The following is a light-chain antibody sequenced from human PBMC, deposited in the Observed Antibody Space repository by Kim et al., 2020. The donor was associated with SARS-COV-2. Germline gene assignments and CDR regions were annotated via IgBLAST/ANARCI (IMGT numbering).Light chain of an antibody. CDR3: QQYENYPLT. CDR1: QDIRNH. CDR2: GAS. Sequence: DIQMTQSPSSLSASVGDRVTITCRASQDIRNHLAWFQQQPGKAPKSLIYGASTLQSGAPSKFSGSGSGTEFTLTISSLQPEDFATYYCQQYENYPLTFGGGTKVDIK. J-gene: IGKJ4*01. V-gene: IGKV1-16*02.